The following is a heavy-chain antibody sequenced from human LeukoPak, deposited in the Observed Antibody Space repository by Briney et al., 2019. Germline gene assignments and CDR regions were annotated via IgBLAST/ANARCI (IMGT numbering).Heavy chain of an antibody. CDR2: IVVGSGNT. V-gene: IGHV1-58*02. Sequence: SVKVSCKASGFTFTSSAMQWVRQARGRRLEWIGWIVVGSGNTNYAQKFQERVTITRDMSTSTAYMELSSLRSEDTAVYHCAAGKSDFWSGYVPGDAFDIWGQGTMVTVSS. CDR1: GFTFTSSA. CDR3: AAGKSDFWSGYVPGDAFDI. D-gene: IGHD3-3*01. J-gene: IGHJ3*02.